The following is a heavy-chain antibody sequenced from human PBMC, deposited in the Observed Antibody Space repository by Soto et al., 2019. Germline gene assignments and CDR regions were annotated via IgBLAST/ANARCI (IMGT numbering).Heavy chain of an antibody. V-gene: IGHV3-7*05. J-gene: IGHJ6*02. Sequence: EVQLVESGEGLVQPGGSLRLSCAASGFTFSSYWMSWVRQAPGKGLEWVANINQDGSEKFYVDSVKGRFTISRDNAKKSLYLQMNTLRVEDTAVYYCARDGSSSWYSYYYNGMDVWGQGTTVTVSS. CDR1: GFTFSSYW. CDR3: ARDGSSSWYSYYYNGMDV. CDR2: INQDGSEK. D-gene: IGHD6-13*01.